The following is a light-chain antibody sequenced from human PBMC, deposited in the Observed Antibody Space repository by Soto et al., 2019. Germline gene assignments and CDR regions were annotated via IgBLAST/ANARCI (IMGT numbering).Light chain of an antibody. Sequence: AIRMTQSPSSLSASTGDRVTITFRASQGISSYLAWYQQKPGKAPKLLIYAASTLQSGVPSRFSGSGSGTDFTLTISCLQSEDFATYYCQQHYSYPRTFGQGTKVDIK. J-gene: IGKJ1*01. CDR3: QQHYSYPRT. CDR2: AAS. CDR1: QGISSY. V-gene: IGKV1-8*01.